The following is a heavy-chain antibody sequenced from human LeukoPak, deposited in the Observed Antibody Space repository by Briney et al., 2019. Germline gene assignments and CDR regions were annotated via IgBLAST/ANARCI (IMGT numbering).Heavy chain of an antibody. CDR3: AKSGSYYYYYYMDV. D-gene: IGHD5-12*01. J-gene: IGHJ6*03. CDR1: GFTVSSKY. Sequence: GGSLRLSCVVSGFTVSSKYMSWVRQAPGKGLEWVSAISGSGGSTYYADSVKGRFTISRDNSKNTLYLQMNSLRAEDTAVYYCAKSGSYYYYYYMDVWGKGTTVTVSS. V-gene: IGHV3-23*01. CDR2: ISGSGGST.